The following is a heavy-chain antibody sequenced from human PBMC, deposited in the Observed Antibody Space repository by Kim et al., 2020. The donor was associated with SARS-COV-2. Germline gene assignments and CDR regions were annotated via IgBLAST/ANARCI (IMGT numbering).Heavy chain of an antibody. V-gene: IGHV3-21*01. CDR3: ARDLYDYIWGSYRYTSPFDY. CDR2: INSSSSYI. D-gene: IGHD3-16*02. CDR1: GFTFSSYS. Sequence: GGSLRLSCAASGFTFSSYSMNWVRQAPGKGLEWVSSINSSSSYIYYADSVKGRFTISRDNAKNSLYLQMNSLRAEDTAVYYCARDLYDYIWGSYRYTSPFDYWGQGTLVTVSS. J-gene: IGHJ4*02.